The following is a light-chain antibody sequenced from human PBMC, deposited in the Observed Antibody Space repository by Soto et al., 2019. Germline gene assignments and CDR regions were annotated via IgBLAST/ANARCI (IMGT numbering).Light chain of an antibody. CDR3: SSYAGSSNV. J-gene: IGLJ1*01. V-gene: IGLV2-8*01. CDR2: EVT. CDR1: SSDIGGSKY. Sequence: QSALTQPASLSGSPGQSITISCAGTSSDIGGSKYVSWYQQHPGKAPKLIIYEVTYRPSGVPDRFSGSKSGNTASLTVSGLQAEDEADYYCSSYAGSSNVFGTGTKVTVL.